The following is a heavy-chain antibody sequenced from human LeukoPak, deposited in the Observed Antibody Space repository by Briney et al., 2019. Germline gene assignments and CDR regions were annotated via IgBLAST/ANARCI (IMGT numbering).Heavy chain of an antibody. CDR1: GFTFSNYG. D-gene: IGHD1-7*01. CDR3: ARQGGLGNYATGSWFDP. J-gene: IGHJ5*02. V-gene: IGHV3-33*01. Sequence: GRSLRLSCAGSGFTFSNYGMHWVRQAPGKGLEWEAVIWYEGTNKYYADSVKGRFTISRDNSKNTLYLQMDSLRAEDTAMYYCARQGGLGNYATGSWFDPWGQGTLVTVSS. CDR2: IWYEGTNK.